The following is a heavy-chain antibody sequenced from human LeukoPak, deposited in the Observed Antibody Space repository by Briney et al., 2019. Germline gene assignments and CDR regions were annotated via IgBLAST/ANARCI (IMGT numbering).Heavy chain of an antibody. V-gene: IGHV3-23*01. CDR3: AKDRGMQFPYYKNV. CDR1: GSTFNNYA. CDR2: ITGSGGNT. D-gene: IGHD1-14*01. J-gene: IGHJ6*03. Sequence: LPGGSLRLSCAASGSTFNNYAMTWVRQAPGQGLEWVSIITGSGGNTYYADSVKGRFIISRDNSKNTLYLQMNSLRVEDTAIYYCAKDRGMQFPYYKNVWGKGTRVTVSS.